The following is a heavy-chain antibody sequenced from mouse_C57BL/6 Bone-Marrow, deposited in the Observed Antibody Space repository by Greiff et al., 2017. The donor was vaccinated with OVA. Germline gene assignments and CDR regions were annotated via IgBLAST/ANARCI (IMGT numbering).Heavy chain of an antibody. CDR2: FSNLAYSI. Sequence: EVQLVESGGGLVQPGGSLKLSCAASGFTFSDYGMAWVRQAPRTGPEWVAFFSNLAYSIYYADTVSGRFTILREKAKNTLYLEMSSLRSEDTAMYYCARDEDLLYAMDYWGQGTSVTVSS. V-gene: IGHV5-15*01. CDR3: ARDEDLLYAMDY. CDR1: GFTFSDYG. J-gene: IGHJ4*01.